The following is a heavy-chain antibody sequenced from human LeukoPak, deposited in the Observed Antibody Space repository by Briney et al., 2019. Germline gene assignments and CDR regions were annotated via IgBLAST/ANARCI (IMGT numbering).Heavy chain of an antibody. CDR1: GGSISSYY. J-gene: IGHJ3*02. D-gene: IGHD6-19*01. CDR3: ATSGYSSGWHGAFDI. CDR2: IYYSGST. V-gene: IGHV4-59*01. Sequence: PSETLSLTCTVSGGSISSYYWSWIRQPPGKGLEWIGYIYYSGSTNYNPSLKSRVTISVDTSKNQFSLMLTSVTAADTAVYYCATSGYSSGWHGAFDIWGQGTMVTVSS.